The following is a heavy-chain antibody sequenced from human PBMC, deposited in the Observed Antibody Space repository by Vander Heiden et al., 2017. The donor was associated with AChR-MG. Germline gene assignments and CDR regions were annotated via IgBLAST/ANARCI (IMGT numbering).Heavy chain of an antibody. CDR1: GYSFTSYW. CDR3: ARVRPFYYYYMDV. D-gene: IGHD3-10*01. CDR2: IYPDDSDT. V-gene: IGHV5-51*01. Sequence: EVPLVPSGAEVKTPGESLQIFCKASGYSFTSYWVAWVRQMPGKGLEWMGIIYPDDSDTRYSPSFEGQVTISADKSITTAYLQWSSLKASDTAMYYCARVRPFYYYYMDVWGKGTTGTVSS. J-gene: IGHJ6*03.